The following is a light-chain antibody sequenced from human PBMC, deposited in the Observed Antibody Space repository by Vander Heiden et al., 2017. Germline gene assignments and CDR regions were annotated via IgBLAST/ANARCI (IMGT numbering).Light chain of an antibody. CDR3: QAWDNNTVI. J-gene: IGLJ2*01. V-gene: IGLV3-1*01. CDR1: ELGDKY. CDR2: QDT. Sequence: SFELPHPPSFSLSPGQTASITCSGYELGDKYACWYQQKPGQSPVLVIYQDTKRPSGIPERISGSNSGNTATLTISGTEAMDEADYFCQAWDNNTVIFGGGTKLSVL.